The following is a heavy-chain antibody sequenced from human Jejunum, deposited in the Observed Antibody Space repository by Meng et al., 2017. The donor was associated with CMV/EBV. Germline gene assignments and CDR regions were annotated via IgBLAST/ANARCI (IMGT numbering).Heavy chain of an antibody. D-gene: IGHD1-26*01. CDR2: IYFSGNT. CDR1: GGSIIGSTYY. Sequence: TVSGGSIIGSTYYWACIRQPPGKELEWIGSIYFSGNTYYNPSLRSRVTISVDTSRNQFSLKLSSVTAADTAMYYCARGGAIMGASGYWGQGMLVTVSS. J-gene: IGHJ4*02. CDR3: ARGGAIMGASGY. V-gene: IGHV4-39*07.